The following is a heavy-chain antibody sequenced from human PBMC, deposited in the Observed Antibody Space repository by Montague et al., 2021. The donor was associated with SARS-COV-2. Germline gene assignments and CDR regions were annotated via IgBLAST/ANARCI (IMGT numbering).Heavy chain of an antibody. J-gene: IGHJ4*02. V-gene: IGHV3-7*04. CDR3: ARGGGGYDY. D-gene: IGHD5-12*01. Sequence: SLRLSCAASGLTFSVYWMSWVRQAPGKGLEWVANIKGDGSEKYYVDSVEGRFTISRDNAKNSLYLQMNSLRAEDTAVYYCARGGGGYDYWGQGTLVTVSS. CDR2: IKGDGSEK. CDR1: GLTFSVYW.